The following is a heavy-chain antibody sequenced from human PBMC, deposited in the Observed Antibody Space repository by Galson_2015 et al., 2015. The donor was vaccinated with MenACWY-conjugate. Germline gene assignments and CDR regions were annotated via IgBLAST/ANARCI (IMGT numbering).Heavy chain of an antibody. D-gene: IGHD3-10*01. CDR3: TATFFGSGGYYYAMDY. CDR1: GFFFTNAW. Sequence: SLRLSCATSGFFFTNAWMNWVRQAPGKGLEWVGRVKPQTDGGTTDYAAPVKGRFSISRDDSKYTVDLQMDSLKIDDTAVYYCTATFFGSGGYYYAMDYWGQGTLVAVSS. CDR2: VKPQTDGGTT. J-gene: IGHJ4*02. V-gene: IGHV3-15*01.